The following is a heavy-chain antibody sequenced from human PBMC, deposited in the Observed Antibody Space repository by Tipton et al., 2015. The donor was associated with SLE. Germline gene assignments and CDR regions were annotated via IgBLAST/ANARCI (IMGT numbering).Heavy chain of an antibody. CDR3: ARDPLGRGRSFDI. CDR1: GGSIRSSDW. CDR2: IYHSGST. Sequence: TLSLTCAVSGGSIRSSDWWSWVRQPPGKGLEWIGEIYHSGSTNHNPSLKSRLTISGDTSKNLLSLKLSSVTAADTAVYYCARDPLGRGRSFDIWGQGTMVTVSS. J-gene: IGHJ3*02. V-gene: IGHV4-4*02. D-gene: IGHD3-10*01.